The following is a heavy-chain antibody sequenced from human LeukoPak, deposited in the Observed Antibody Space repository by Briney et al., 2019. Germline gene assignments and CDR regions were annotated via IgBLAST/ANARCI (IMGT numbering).Heavy chain of an antibody. CDR3: ARDALSVGYGHSYPDY. V-gene: IGHV1-2*04. CDR2: VNPNSGGT. J-gene: IGHJ4*02. CDR1: GYTFTGYY. Sequence: GASVKVSCKASGYTFTGYYMHWVRQAPGQGLEWMGWVNPNSGGTNYAQKFQGWVTMTRDTSISTAYMELSRLRSDDTAVYYCARDALSVGYGHSYPDYWGQGTLVTVSS. D-gene: IGHD5-18*01.